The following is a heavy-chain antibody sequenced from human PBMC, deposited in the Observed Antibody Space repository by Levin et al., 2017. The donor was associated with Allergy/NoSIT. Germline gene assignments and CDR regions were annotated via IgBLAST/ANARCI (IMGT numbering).Heavy chain of an antibody. Sequence: GESLKISCAASGFTFSNYWMHWVRQAPGKGLVWISRINSDASSTGYADSVKGRFTISRDNAKNTLYLQMNGLRAEDMAVYYCVRELANCGGDCLFAWGQGTLVTVSS. V-gene: IGHV3-74*01. CDR1: GFTFSNYW. D-gene: IGHD2-21*02. J-gene: IGHJ5*02. CDR2: INSDASST. CDR3: VRELANCGGDCLFA.